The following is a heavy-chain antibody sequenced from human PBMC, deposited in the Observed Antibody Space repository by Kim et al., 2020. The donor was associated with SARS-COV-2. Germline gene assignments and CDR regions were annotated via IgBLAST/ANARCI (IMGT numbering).Heavy chain of an antibody. CDR3: ARDWEQWGELLYYFDY. V-gene: IGHV3-30-3*01. D-gene: IGHD6-19*01. CDR2: ISYDGSNK. CDR1: GFTFSSYA. Sequence: GGSLRLSCAASGFTFSSYAMHWVRQAPGKGLEWVAVISYDGSNKYYADSVKGRFTISRDNSKNTLYLQMNSLRAEDTAVYYCARDWEQWGELLYYFDYWGQGTLVTVSS. J-gene: IGHJ4*02.